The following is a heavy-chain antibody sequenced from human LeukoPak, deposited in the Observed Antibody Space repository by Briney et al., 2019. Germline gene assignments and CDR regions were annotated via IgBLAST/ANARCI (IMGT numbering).Heavy chain of an antibody. CDR1: SYSFNRYG. D-gene: IGHD5-12*01. Sequence: ASVKVSCKASSYSFNRYGISWVRQAPGQGLEWMGWISGYNGNTNYAQKFLGRVSMTADTSTSTAYMELRSLTSDDTAVYYCARSGRGTYYYFDLRGQGTLVTVSS. J-gene: IGHJ4*02. CDR2: ISGYNGNT. CDR3: ARSGRGTYYYFDL. V-gene: IGHV1-18*01.